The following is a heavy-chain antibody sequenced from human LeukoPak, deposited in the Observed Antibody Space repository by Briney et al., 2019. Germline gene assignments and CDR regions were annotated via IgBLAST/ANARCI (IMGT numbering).Heavy chain of an antibody. CDR1: GFTFSSYS. Sequence: GGSLRLSCAAAGFTFSSYSMNWVRQAPGKGLEWVANINEDGSENNYVDSVKGRFTISRDNAKNSLYLQMNSLRAEDTAVYYCARDWWGLGYRNSASRYRLTWGQGILVTVSS. J-gene: IGHJ4*02. V-gene: IGHV3-7*01. CDR3: ARDWWGLGYRNSASRYRLT. D-gene: IGHD2-2*01. CDR2: INEDGSEN.